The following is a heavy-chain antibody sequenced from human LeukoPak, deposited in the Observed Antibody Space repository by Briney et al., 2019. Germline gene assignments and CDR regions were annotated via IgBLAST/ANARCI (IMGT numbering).Heavy chain of an antibody. CDR1: GFTFSSYS. CDR3: AKAYSGYGFDY. CDR2: ISGSGVST. J-gene: IGHJ4*02. D-gene: IGHD5-12*01. V-gene: IGHV3-23*01. Sequence: PGGSLRLSCAASGFTFSSYSMNWARQAPGKGLEWVSSISGSGVSTYYADSVRGRFTISRDNSKNTLYLQMNSLRAEDTALYYCAKAYSGYGFDYWGQGTLVTVSS.